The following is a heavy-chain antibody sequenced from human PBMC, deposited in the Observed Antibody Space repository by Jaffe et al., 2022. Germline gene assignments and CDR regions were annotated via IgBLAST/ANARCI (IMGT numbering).Heavy chain of an antibody. V-gene: IGHV3-23*01. Sequence: EVQLLESGGGLVQPGGSLRLSCAASGFTFSSYAMSWVRQAPGKGLEWVSAISGSGGSTYYADSVKGRFTISRDNSKNTLYLQMNSLRAEDTAVYYCAKDHDYGDYVPGAFDIWGQGTMVTVSS. D-gene: IGHD4-17*01. J-gene: IGHJ3*02. CDR2: ISGSGGST. CDR3: AKDHDYGDYVPGAFDI. CDR1: GFTFSSYA.